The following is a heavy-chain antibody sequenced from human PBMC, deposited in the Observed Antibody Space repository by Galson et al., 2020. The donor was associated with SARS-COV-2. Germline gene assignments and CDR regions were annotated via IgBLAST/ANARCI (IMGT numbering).Heavy chain of an antibody. V-gene: IGHV4-59*08. CDR2: IYYSGST. J-gene: IGHJ4*02. CDR1: GGSISNYY. Sequence: SETLSLTCTVSGGSISNYYWSWIRQPPGKGLEWIGYIYYSGSTYYNPSLKSRVTISVDTSKNQFSLKLISVTAADTAVYYCATSRDGYILDYWGQGTLVTVSS. D-gene: IGHD5-12*01. CDR3: ATSRDGYILDY.